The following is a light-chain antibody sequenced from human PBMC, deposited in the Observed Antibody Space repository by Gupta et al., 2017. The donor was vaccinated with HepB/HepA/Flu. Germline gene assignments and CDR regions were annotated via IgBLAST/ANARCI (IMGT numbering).Light chain of an antibody. V-gene: IGLV2-14*01. J-gene: IGLJ2*01. CDR2: DVS. CDR1: SSDVGGYNY. CDR3: SSYTSSSLVV. Sequence: QSALTQPASVSGSPGQSITISCTGTSSDVGGYNYVSWYQQHPGKAPKLMIYDVSNRPSGVSNRVSGSQSGNTASLTISGLQAEDEADYYCSSYTSSSLVVFGGGTKLTAL.